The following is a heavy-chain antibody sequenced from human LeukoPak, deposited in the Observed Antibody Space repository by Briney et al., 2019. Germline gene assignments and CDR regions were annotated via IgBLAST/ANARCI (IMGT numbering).Heavy chain of an antibody. CDR2: IIPILGIA. J-gene: IGHJ6*02. CDR3: AREWFGELSAYYYYYYGMDV. V-gene: IGHV1-69*04. Sequence: SVKVSCKASGGTFSSYAISWVRQAPGQGLEGMGRIIPILGIANYAQKFQGRVTITADKSTSTAYMELSSLRSEDTAVYYCAREWFGELSAYYYYYYGMDVWGQGTTVTVSS. CDR1: GGTFSSYA. D-gene: IGHD3-10*01.